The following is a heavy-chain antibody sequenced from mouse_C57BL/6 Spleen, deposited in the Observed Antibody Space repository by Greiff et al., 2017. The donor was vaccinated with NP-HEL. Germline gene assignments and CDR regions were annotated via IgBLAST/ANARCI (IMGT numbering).Heavy chain of an antibody. Sequence: EVKLVESGGGLVQPKGSLKLSCAASGFSFNTYAMNWVRQAPGKGLEWVARIRSKSNNYATYYADSVKDRFTISSDDSESMLYLQMNNLKTEDTAMYYCVRHDDPSSFYYAMDYWGQGTSVTVSS. CDR1: GFSFNTYA. J-gene: IGHJ4*01. V-gene: IGHV10-1*01. CDR3: VRHDDPSSFYYAMDY. D-gene: IGHD2-3*01. CDR2: IRSKSNNYAT.